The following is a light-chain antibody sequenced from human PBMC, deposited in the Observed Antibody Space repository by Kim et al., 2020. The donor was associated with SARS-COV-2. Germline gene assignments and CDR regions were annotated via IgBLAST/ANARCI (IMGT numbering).Light chain of an antibody. CDR1: EVPKQH. Sequence: VSPGQTAKSTCSGDEVPKQHAHWYQQKPGRAPVLVIYRDSQRPSGIPARFSGSGSGTTVTLTISGVQPEDEADYYCQSADNSGVYVFGSGTKVTVL. CDR2: RDS. CDR3: QSADNSGVYV. J-gene: IGLJ1*01. V-gene: IGLV3-25*03.